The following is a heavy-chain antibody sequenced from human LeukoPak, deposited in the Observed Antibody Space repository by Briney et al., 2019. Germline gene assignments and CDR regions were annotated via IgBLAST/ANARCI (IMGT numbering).Heavy chain of an antibody. CDR3: ARGTPPLLWFGESYYFDY. CDR1: GGSFSGYY. D-gene: IGHD3-10*01. CDR2: INHSGST. J-gene: IGHJ4*02. Sequence: SETLSLTCAVYGGSFSGYYWSWIRQPPGKGLEWIGEINHSGSTNYNPSPKSRVTISVDTSKNQFSLKLSSVTAADTAVYYCARGTPPLLWFGESYYFDYWGQGTLVTVSS. V-gene: IGHV4-34*01.